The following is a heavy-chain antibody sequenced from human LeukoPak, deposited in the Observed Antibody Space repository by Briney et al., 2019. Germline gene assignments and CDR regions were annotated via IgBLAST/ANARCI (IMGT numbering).Heavy chain of an antibody. Sequence: ASVKVSCKASGYDFINYGISWVRQAPGQGLEWMGWRSIYNGNTDYKLQGRVTVTTGTSTNTAYQEVRSLRSDDTAVYYCARGEPFPSSSSSREYYLDYWGQGTLVTVSS. D-gene: IGHD6-6*01. CDR1: GYDFINYG. J-gene: IGHJ4*02. V-gene: IGHV1-18*01. CDR2: RSIYNGNT. CDR3: ARGEPFPSSSSSREYYLDY.